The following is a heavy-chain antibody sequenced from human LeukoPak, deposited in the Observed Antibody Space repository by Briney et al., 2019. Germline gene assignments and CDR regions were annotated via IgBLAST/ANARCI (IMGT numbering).Heavy chain of an antibody. J-gene: IGHJ4*02. D-gene: IGHD5-24*01. V-gene: IGHV3-23*01. CDR2: ISGSGVST. Sequence: PGGSLRLSCVASGFTFSSYAMNWVRQAPGKGLEWVSGISGSGVSTYYADSVKGLFTISRDNSKNTLHLQMNSLRAEDTAVYYCAKRGDGYNTYYFDYWGQGALVTVSS. CDR1: GFTFSSYA. CDR3: AKRGDGYNTYYFDY.